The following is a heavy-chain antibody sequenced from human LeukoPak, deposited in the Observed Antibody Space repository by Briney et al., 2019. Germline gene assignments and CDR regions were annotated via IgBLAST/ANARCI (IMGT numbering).Heavy chain of an antibody. CDR3: ARDESYDSRGFDP. CDR2: IYTSGST. CDR1: GGSISSGNYY. Sequence: SETLSLTCTVSGGSISSGNYYWSWIRQPAGKGLEWIGRIYTSGSTNYNPSLKSRVTMSVDTSKNQFSLKLSSVTAADTAVYYCARDESYDSRGFDPWGQGTLVTVSS. J-gene: IGHJ5*02. V-gene: IGHV4-61*02. D-gene: IGHD3-3*01.